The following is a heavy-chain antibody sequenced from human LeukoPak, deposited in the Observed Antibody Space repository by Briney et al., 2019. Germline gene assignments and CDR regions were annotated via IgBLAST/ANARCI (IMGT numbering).Heavy chain of an antibody. D-gene: IGHD3-3*01. CDR1: GYTFSGYY. V-gene: IGHV1-2*06. Sequence: ASVKVSCKASGYTFSGYYMRWVRQAPGQGLEWMGRINPNSGRTNYAQKFQGRVTMTRDTSMSTAYMELSRLRSDDTAVYYCASSYDFWSVYFTLFYWGQGTLVTVSS. CDR3: ASSYDFWSVYFTLFY. CDR2: INPNSGRT. J-gene: IGHJ4*02.